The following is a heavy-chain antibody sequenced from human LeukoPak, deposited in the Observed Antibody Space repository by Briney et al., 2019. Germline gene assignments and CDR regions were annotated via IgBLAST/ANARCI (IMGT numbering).Heavy chain of an antibody. J-gene: IGHJ4*02. CDR1: GFTFSGYG. V-gene: IGHV3-30*02. CDR3: ARGLGYCSGGSCYDPSPFDY. CDR2: IRYDGSNK. Sequence: GGSLTLSCAASGFTFSGYGMRWVRQPPGKGLEWVAFIRYDGSNKYYANSVKGRFTISRDNSKNTLYLQMNSLRAEDTALYYCARGLGYCSGGSCYDPSPFDYWGQGTLVTVSS. D-gene: IGHD2-15*01.